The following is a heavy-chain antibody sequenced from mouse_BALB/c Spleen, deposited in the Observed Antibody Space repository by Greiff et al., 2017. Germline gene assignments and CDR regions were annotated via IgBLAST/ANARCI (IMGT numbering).Heavy chain of an antibody. V-gene: IGHV1-15*01. CDR3: TQLYYSLEGEFAY. J-gene: IGHJ3*01. Sequence: VQLQQSGAELVRPGASVTLSCKASGYTFTDYEMHWVKQTPVHGLEWIGAIDPETGGTAYNQKFKGKATLTADKSSSTAYMELRRLTSEDSAVYYSTQLYYSLEGEFAYWGAETLVTVSA. CDR1: GYTFTDYE. D-gene: IGHD1-1*01. CDR2: IDPETGGT.